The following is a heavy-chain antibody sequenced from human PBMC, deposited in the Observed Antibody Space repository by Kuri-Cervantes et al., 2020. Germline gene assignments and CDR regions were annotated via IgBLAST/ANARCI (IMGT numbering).Heavy chain of an antibody. CDR1: GFTFSSYA. Sequence: GESLKISCAASGFTFSSYAMHWVRQAPGKGLEWVAVISYDGSNKYYADSVKGRFTISRDNSKNTLYLQMNSLRAEDTAVYYCACITMIVENAFDIWGQGTMVTVSS. CDR2: ISYDGSNK. J-gene: IGHJ3*02. D-gene: IGHD3-22*01. CDR3: ACITMIVENAFDI. V-gene: IGHV3-30-3*01.